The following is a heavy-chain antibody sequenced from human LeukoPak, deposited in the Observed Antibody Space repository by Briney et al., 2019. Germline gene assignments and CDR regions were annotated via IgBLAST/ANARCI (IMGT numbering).Heavy chain of an antibody. V-gene: IGHV5-51*01. CDR1: GYSFTSYW. Sequence: GESLKISCKGSGYSFTSYWIGWVRQTPGKGLEWMGIIYPGDSDTRYSPSFQGQISISADKSISTAYLQWSSLEASDTAMFYCAAGGGYNSLDYWGQGTLVAVSS. J-gene: IGHJ4*02. D-gene: IGHD5-24*01. CDR2: IYPGDSDT. CDR3: AAGGGYNSLDY.